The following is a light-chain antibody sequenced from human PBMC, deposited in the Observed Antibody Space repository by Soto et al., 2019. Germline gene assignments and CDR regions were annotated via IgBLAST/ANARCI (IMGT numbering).Light chain of an antibody. CDR1: QSISSH. J-gene: IGKJ4*01. V-gene: IGKV3-11*01. CDR2: DAS. CDR3: QQRSTGPLT. Sequence: EIVLTQSPATLSLSPGERATLSCRASQSISSHFAWYHPTPGQPPRLLMYDASNRATAVPARFSGSGSGTDSTITVSSLEPEDLAVYYRQQRSTGPLTFGGGTKGEIK.